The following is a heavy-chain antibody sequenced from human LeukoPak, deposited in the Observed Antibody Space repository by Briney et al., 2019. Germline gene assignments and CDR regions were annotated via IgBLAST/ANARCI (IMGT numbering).Heavy chain of an antibody. J-gene: IGHJ4*02. D-gene: IGHD7-27*01. CDR2: FYYSGST. CDR1: GGSISSYY. CDR3: ARGWGYFDY. Sequence: SETLSLTCTVSGGSISSYYRSWIRQPPGKGLEWIGYFYYSGSTNYNPSLKSRVNISGDTSNNQFSLNLSSVTAADTAVYYCARGWGYFDYWGQGTLVTVSS. V-gene: IGHV4-59*01.